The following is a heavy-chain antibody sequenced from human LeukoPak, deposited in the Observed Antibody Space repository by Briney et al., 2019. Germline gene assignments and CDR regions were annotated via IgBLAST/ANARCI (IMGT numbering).Heavy chain of an antibody. CDR3: AREGSTGVSEFGP. V-gene: IGHV1-69*05. CDR1: GGTFSSYA. D-gene: IGHD2-2*01. J-gene: IGHJ5*02. Sequence: SVKVSCKASGGTFSSYAINWVRQAPGQGLEWMGGIIPIFGTANYAQKFQGRVTITTDESTSTAYMELSSLRSEDTAVYYCAREGSTGVSEFGPWGQGTLVTVSS. CDR2: IIPIFGTA.